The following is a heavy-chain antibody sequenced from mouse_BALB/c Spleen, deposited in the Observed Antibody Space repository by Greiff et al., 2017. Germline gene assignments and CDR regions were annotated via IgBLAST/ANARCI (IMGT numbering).Heavy chain of an antibody. V-gene: IGHV3-2*02. CDR3: ASGVYYFDY. CDR1: GYSITSDYA. CDR2: ISYSGST. Sequence: VQLKESGPGLVKPSQSLSLTCTVTGYSITSDYAWNWIRQFPGNKLEWMGYISYSGSTSYNPSLKSRISITRDTSKNQFFLQLNSVTTEDTATYYCASGVYYFDYWGQGTTLTVSS. J-gene: IGHJ2*01.